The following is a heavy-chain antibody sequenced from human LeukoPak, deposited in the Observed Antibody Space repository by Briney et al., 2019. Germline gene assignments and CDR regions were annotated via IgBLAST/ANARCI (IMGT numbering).Heavy chain of an antibody. J-gene: IGHJ4*02. CDR1: GFTFSNYW. CDR2: IKADGSEK. CDR3: ARDPCCYSSSWGPYFDY. V-gene: IGHV3-7*01. D-gene: IGHD2-2*01. Sequence: GGSLRLSCAASGFTFSNYWISWVRQAPEKGLEWVANIKADGSEKQYVDSVKGRFTISRDNAKSSLYLQMNRLRAEDTAVYYCARDPCCYSSSWGPYFDYWGQGTLVTVSS.